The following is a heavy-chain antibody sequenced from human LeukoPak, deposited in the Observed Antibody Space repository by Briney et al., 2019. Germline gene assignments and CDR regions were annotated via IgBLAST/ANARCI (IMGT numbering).Heavy chain of an antibody. V-gene: IGHV4-59*01. CDR2: IYYSGST. CDR1: GGSISSYY. J-gene: IGHJ4*02. Sequence: PSETLSLTCTVSGGSISSYYWSWIRQPPGKGLEWIGYIYYSGSTHYNPSLRSRVTISLDTSKSQLSLRLRSVTAPDTAVYYCARLIGLGGVSPYFDSWGQGRLVTVSS. CDR3: ARLIGLGGVSPYFDS. D-gene: IGHD3-16*02.